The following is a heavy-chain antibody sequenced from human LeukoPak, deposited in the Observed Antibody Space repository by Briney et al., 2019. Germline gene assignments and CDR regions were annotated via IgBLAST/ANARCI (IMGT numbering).Heavy chain of an antibody. CDR1: GFTFSSYW. V-gene: IGHV3-7*03. CDR2: IKQDGSEK. J-gene: IGHJ4*02. Sequence: GGSLRLSCAASGFTFSSYWMSWVRQAPGKGLEWVANIKQDGSEKYYVDSVKGRFTISRDNAKNSLYLQMNSLRAEGTAVYYCAREIAVAGIGGYYFDYWGQGTLVTVSS. CDR3: AREIAVAGIGGYYFDY. D-gene: IGHD6-19*01.